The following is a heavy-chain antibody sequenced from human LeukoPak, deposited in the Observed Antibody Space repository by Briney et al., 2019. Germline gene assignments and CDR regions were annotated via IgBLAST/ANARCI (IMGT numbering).Heavy chain of an antibody. V-gene: IGHV3-23*01. CDR1: GFTFSSYA. J-gene: IGHJ3*02. CDR3: AKLFYSSSAGDAFDI. D-gene: IGHD6-6*01. CDR2: ISGSGGST. Sequence: GGSLRLSCAASGFTFSSYAMSWVRQAPGKGLEWVSAISGSGGSTYYADSVKGRLTISRDNSKNTLYLQMNSLRAEDTAVYYCAKLFYSSSAGDAFDIWGQGTKVTVSS.